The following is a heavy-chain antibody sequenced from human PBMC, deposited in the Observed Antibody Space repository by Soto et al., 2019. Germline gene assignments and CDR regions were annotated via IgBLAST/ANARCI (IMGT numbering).Heavy chain of an antibody. V-gene: IGHV1-2*04. J-gene: IGHJ6*02. CDR3: ARDGLGTTGYYYGMDV. CDR2: INPNSGGA. CDR1: GYTFTGYY. D-gene: IGHD1-1*01. Sequence: ASVTVSCKASGYTFTGYYMHWVRQAPGQGLEWMGWINPNSGGANYAQKFQGWVTMTRDTSISTAYMELSRLRSDDTAVYYCARDGLGTTGYYYGMDVWGQGTTVTVSS.